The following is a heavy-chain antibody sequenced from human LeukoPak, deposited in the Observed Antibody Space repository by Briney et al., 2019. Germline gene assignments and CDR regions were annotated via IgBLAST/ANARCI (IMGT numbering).Heavy chain of an antibody. CDR1: GYSFTNNY. CDR2: INPSDGST. Sequence: ASVKVSCKASGYSFTNNYIHWVRQAPGQGLEWMGMINPSDGSTNYAQDFQGRVTMTRDMSTSTVYMELSSLRSEDTAVYYCARGSPGRGRLLLDYWGQGTLVTVSS. V-gene: IGHV1-46*01. J-gene: IGHJ4*02. CDR3: ARGSPGRGRLLLDY. D-gene: IGHD2-21*02.